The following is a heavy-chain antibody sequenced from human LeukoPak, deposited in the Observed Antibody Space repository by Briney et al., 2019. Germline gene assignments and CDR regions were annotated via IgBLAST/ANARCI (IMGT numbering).Heavy chain of an antibody. J-gene: IGHJ4*02. CDR2: IYHSGST. CDR1: GYSISSGYY. CDR3: VWSLRPKDYFDY. D-gene: IGHD2-21*01. Sequence: PSETLSLTCTVSGYSISSGYYWGWIRQPPGKGLEWIGSIYHSGSTDYNPSLKSRVTISVDTSKNQFSLKLSSVTAADTAVYYCVWSLRPKDYFDYWGQGTLVTVSS. V-gene: IGHV4-38-2*02.